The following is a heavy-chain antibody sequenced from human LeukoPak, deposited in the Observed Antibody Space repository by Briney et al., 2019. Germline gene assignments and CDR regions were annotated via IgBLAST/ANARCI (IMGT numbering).Heavy chain of an antibody. CDR1: GFTFTSYA. CDR2: ISGSGGGT. J-gene: IGHJ4*02. D-gene: IGHD5-24*01. CDR3: ARWLKRPIDY. V-gene: IGHV3-23*01. Sequence: GGSLRLSCAASGFTFTSYAMSWVRQAPGKGLEWVSAISGSGGGTYYADSVKGRFTISRDNSKNTLYLQMNSLGAEDTAVYYCARWLKRPIDYWGQGTLVTVSS.